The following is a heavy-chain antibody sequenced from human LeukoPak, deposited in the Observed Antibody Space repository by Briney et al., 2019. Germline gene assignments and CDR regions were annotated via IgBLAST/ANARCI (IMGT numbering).Heavy chain of an antibody. CDR1: GFTFSSYS. Sequence: GGSLRLSCAASGFTFSSYSMNWVRQAPGKGLEWVPSISSSSSYTYYADSVKGRFTISRDNAKNSLYLQMNSLRAEDTAVYYCARDRSSRYYYDSSGYCVYWGQGTLVTVSS. D-gene: IGHD3-22*01. J-gene: IGHJ4*02. V-gene: IGHV3-21*01. CDR2: ISSSSSYT. CDR3: ARDRSSRYYYDSSGYCVY.